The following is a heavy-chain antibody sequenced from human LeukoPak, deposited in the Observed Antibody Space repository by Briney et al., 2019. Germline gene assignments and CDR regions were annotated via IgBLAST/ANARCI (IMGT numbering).Heavy chain of an antibody. J-gene: IGHJ4*02. CDR1: GFTFSSSA. CDR3: AKDGSWSCTD. Sequence: GGSLRLSCGASGFTFSSSAMHWVRQGPGKGLEWVAYIAHHGNNKYYADSVKGRFTISRDNSKGSLYLQMKTLRGDDTAVYHCAKDGSWSCTDWGQGALVRVSS. CDR2: IAHHGNNK. V-gene: IGHV3-30*02. D-gene: IGHD2-8*02.